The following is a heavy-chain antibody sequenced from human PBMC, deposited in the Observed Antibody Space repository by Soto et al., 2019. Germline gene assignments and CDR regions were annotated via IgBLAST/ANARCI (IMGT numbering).Heavy chain of an antibody. Sequence: SETLSLTCTVSGGSISSGDYYLSWIRQPPGKGLEWIGHIYDSGSTYNNPSLKSQVTISLDTSKNQFSLKLSSVTAADTAVYYCARRYGGNLDYWGQGTPVTVSS. D-gene: IGHD4-17*01. CDR1: GGSISSGDYY. CDR2: IYDSGST. V-gene: IGHV4-30-4*01. J-gene: IGHJ4*02. CDR3: ARRYGGNLDY.